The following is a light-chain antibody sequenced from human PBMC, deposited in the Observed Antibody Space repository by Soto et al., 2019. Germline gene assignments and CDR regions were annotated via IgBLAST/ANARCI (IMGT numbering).Light chain of an antibody. CDR3: QSYDSSLSGSL. Sequence: QSVLTQPPSVSGAPGQKVTISCTGSNSNIGAGYDVHWYQHLPGTAPKLVIYDNNDRPPGVPDRFSGSKSGTSASLAITGLQTEDEADYYCQSYDSSLSGSLFGGGTKVTVL. V-gene: IGLV1-40*01. CDR1: NSNIGAGYD. J-gene: IGLJ3*02. CDR2: DNN.